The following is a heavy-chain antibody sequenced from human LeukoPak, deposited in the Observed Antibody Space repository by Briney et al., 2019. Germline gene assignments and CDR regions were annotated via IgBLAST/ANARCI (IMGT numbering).Heavy chain of an antibody. J-gene: IGHJ4*02. CDR1: GYTFTSYG. CDR3: ARVGDVLWFGELSRLYFDY. CDR2: ISAYNGNT. Sequence: ASVKVSCKASGYTFTSYGISWVRQAPGQGLEWMGWISAYNGNTNYAQRLQGRVTMTTDTSTSTAYMELRSLRSDDTAVYYCARVGDVLWFGELSRLYFDYWGQGTLVSVSS. V-gene: IGHV1-18*01. D-gene: IGHD3-10*01.